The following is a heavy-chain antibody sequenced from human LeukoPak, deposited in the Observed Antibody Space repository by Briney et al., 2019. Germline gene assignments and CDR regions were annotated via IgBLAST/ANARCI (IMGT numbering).Heavy chain of an antibody. Sequence: GGSLRLSCAASGFTFSSYAMSWVRQAPVKGLEWVSGISGSGTSTYYADSAKGRFTISRDNSKNTLYLQMDSLRAEDTAVYYCAKARYNSGWYALDPWGQGTLVTVSS. CDR3: AKARYNSGWYALDP. CDR1: GFTFSSYA. CDR2: ISGSGTST. D-gene: IGHD6-19*01. J-gene: IGHJ5*02. V-gene: IGHV3-23*01.